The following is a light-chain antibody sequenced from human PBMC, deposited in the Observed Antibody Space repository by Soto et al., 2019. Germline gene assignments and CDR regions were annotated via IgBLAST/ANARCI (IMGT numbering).Light chain of an antibody. Sequence: IVLTQSPGTLSLSPGERATLSCRLSQGVTSSYLAWYQQTPGQAPRLLIYNAFSRATGIPDRFSGSGSGTEFTLTIAWLKPEDFAVDYCHHYGSSVQYTFGGRTELE. J-gene: IGKJ2*01. CDR2: NAF. CDR3: HHYGSSVQYT. CDR1: QGVTSSY. V-gene: IGKV3-20*01.